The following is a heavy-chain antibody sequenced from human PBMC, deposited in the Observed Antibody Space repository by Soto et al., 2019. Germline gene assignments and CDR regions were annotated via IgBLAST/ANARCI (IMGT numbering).Heavy chain of an antibody. CDR1: GFTFSSYG. D-gene: IGHD3-3*01. CDR2: ISYDGSNK. Sequence: ESGGGVVQPGRSLRLSCAASGFTFSSYGMHWVLQAPGKGLEWVAVISYDGSNKYYADSVKGRFTISRDNSKNTLYLQMNSLRAEDTAVYYCAKEVWSGPMDVWGQGTTVTVSS. J-gene: IGHJ6*02. CDR3: AKEVWSGPMDV. V-gene: IGHV3-30*18.